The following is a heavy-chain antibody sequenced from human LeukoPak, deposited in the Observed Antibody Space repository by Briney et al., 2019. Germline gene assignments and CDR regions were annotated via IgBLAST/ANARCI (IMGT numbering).Heavy chain of an antibody. V-gene: IGHV4-34*01. CDR2: INHSGST. CDR1: GGSFSGYY. CDR3: ARGRGSTKGVRYYYYMDV. D-gene: IGHD2-2*01. J-gene: IGHJ6*03. Sequence: SETLSLTCAVYGGSFSGYYWSWIRQPPGKGLEWIGEINHSGSTNYNPSLKSRVTISVDTSKNQFSLKLSSVTAADTAVYCCARGRGSTKGVRYYYYMDVWGKGTTVTVSS.